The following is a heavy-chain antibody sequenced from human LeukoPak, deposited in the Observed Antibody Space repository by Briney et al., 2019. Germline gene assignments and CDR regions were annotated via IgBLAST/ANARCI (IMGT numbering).Heavy chain of an antibody. CDR3: AREEGPLRKGDF. CDR2: IYTSGST. V-gene: IGHV3-53*01. CDR1: GFTVSSNH. Sequence: GGSLRLSCAASGFTVSSNHMSWVRQAPGKGLEWVSVIYTSGSTYYADSVQGRFTISRDNSKNTLYLQMNSPRADDTAVYYCAREEGPLRKGDFWGQETLVTVSS. D-gene: IGHD4-17*01. J-gene: IGHJ4*02.